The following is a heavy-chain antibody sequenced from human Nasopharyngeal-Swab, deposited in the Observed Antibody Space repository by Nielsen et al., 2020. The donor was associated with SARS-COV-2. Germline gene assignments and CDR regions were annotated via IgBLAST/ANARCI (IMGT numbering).Heavy chain of an antibody. J-gene: IGHJ4*02. CDR1: GASIGGDF. D-gene: IGHD5-18*01. Sequence: SGTRSLPCAVSGASIGGDFCGWIGQPPGKGLGWIGLVSYSGRTDYTPSLKSRVTISIDTSKTPFSLVLSSLTAADTALCYCTRGSLRTAPDCWGQGTLVTVSS. V-gene: IGHV4-59*12. CDR3: TRGSLRTAPDC. CDR2: VSYSGRT.